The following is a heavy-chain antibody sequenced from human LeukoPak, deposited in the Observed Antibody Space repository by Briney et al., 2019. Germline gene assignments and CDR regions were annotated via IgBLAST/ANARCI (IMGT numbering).Heavy chain of an antibody. V-gene: IGHV1-18*01. CDR2: ISAYNGNT. CDR1: GYTYTSYG. J-gene: IGHJ4*02. CDR3: AREHYYDSSGYYHGKYYFDY. Sequence: ASVKVSCKASGYTYTSYGISWVRQAPGQGLEWMGWISAYNGNTNYAQKLQGRVTMTTDTSTSTAYVELRSLRSDDTAVYYCAREHYYDSSGYYHGKYYFDYWGQGTLVTVS. D-gene: IGHD3-22*01.